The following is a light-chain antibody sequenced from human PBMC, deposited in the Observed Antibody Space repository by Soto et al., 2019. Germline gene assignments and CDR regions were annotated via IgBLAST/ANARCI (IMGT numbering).Light chain of an antibody. V-gene: IGKV1-39*01. CDR2: AAS. J-gene: IGKJ1*01. Sequence: IQMPQNSSSLSASVGDRVTITCRASQAISTYLTWYQQKPGKAPKLLIYAASSLQSGVPSRFSGSGSETDFTLTISSLQPDDFATYSCQHSYSTTEAFGQGTKVDI. CDR3: QHSYSTTEA. CDR1: QAISTY.